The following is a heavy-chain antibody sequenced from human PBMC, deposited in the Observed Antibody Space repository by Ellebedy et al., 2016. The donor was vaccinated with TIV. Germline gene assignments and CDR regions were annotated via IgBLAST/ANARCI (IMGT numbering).Heavy chain of an antibody. Sequence: GGSLRLXCAASGYTFSSYWMSWVRQSPGKGLEWVANIKEDGSKKAYVDSVKGRFTISRDNAKNSLYLQMNSLRDEDTAVYYCARGPLKSAAGTAWGQGTLVTVSS. CDR2: IKEDGSKK. J-gene: IGHJ5*02. D-gene: IGHD6-13*01. CDR1: GYTFSSYW. CDR3: ARGPLKSAAGTA. V-gene: IGHV3-7*01.